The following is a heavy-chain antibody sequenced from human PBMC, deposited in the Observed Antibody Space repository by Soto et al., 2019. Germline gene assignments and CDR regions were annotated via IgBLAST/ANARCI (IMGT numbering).Heavy chain of an antibody. CDR1: GYTFTTYF. Sequence: QVQLVQSGAEVKKPGASVQVSCKASGYTFTTYFMHWVRQAPGQGFEWMGRINPTGGDTVYAQKFHGRVTVTRDTSTSTVNIELGSLTSKDTAVYYCARGSYASNVFIMDVWGQGTAVTVSS. V-gene: IGHV1-46*01. D-gene: IGHD2-2*01. CDR2: INPTGGDT. J-gene: IGHJ6*02. CDR3: ARGSYASNVFIMDV.